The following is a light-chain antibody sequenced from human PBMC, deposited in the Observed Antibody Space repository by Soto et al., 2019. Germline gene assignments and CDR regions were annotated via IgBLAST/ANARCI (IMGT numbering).Light chain of an antibody. CDR1: QSVSSGY. CDR2: DAS. CDR3: QQRGGSPPTWT. J-gene: IGKJ1*01. V-gene: IGKV3-20*01. Sequence: EIVLTQSPGTLSLSPGERGTLSCRASQSVSSGYLAWYQQKPGQAPRLLIYDASSRATGIPDRFTGSGSGTDFTLTISRLEPEDFAVYYCQQRGGSPPTWTFGQGTKVDIK.